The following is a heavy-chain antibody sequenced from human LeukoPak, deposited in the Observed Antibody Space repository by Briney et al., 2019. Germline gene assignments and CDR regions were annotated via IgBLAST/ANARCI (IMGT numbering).Heavy chain of an antibody. Sequence: SETLSLTCTVSGGSISSSSYYWGWIRQPPGKGLEWIGSIYYSGSTYYNPSLKSRVTISVDTSKNQFSLKLSSVTAAGTAVYYCAREGAAISNWFDPWGQGTLVTVSS. CDR3: AREGAAISNWFDP. CDR1: GGSISSSSYY. D-gene: IGHD2-2*02. CDR2: IYYSGST. V-gene: IGHV4-39*07. J-gene: IGHJ5*02.